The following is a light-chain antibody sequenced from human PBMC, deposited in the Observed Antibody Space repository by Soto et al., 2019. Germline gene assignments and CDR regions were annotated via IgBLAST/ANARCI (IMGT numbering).Light chain of an antibody. J-gene: IGLJ2*01. CDR3: QVWDSNSDHVV. CDR1: NIGSKS. CDR2: SDA. V-gene: IGLV3-21*04. Sequence: SYELTQPPSVSVAPGKTARITCGGNNIGSKSVHWYQQKPGQAPVLVIYSDADRPSGIPERFSGSKSGNTATLTISRVDAGDEADYYCQVWDSNSDHVVFGGGTKLTVL.